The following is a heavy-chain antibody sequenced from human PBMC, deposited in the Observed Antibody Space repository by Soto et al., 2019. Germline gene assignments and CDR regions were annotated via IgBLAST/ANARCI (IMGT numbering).Heavy chain of an antibody. D-gene: IGHD2-2*02. J-gene: IGHJ5*02. CDR1: GVTFSSHV. V-gene: IGHV3-23*01. CDR2: ISGTGGT. Sequence: GSLRLSCAVSGVTFSSHVMSWVRQAPGKGLEWVSAISGTGGTYYADSVKGRFTISRDNSKNTLYLQMNSLRAEDTAVYYCARDRYPPLNWFDPWGQGTLVTVSS. CDR3: ARDRYPPLNWFDP.